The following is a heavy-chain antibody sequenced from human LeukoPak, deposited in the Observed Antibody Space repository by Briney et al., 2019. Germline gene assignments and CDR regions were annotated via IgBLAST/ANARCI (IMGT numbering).Heavy chain of an antibody. Sequence: SQALSLTCTVSGGSISSYYWSWIRQPPGKGLEWIGYTYYSGSTNYNPSLKSRVTISVDTSKNQFSLKLSSVTAADTAVYYCARHRYFQKPPTPFDAFDIWGQGTMVTVSS. V-gene: IGHV4-59*08. CDR3: ARHRYFQKPPTPFDAFDI. CDR2: TYYSGST. CDR1: GGSISSYY. J-gene: IGHJ3*02. D-gene: IGHD2/OR15-2a*01.